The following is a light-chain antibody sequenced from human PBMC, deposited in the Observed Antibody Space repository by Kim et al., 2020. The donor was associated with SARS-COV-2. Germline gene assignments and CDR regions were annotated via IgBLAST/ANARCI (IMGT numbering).Light chain of an antibody. J-gene: IGLJ2*01. CDR3: QVWDSDNDHVL. Sequence: APGKTARITCGGTNIGSKSVHWYQQKPGRAPVLVIYYDSDRPSGTPERFSGSHSGNTATLTISRVEAGDEADYYCQVWDSDNDHVLFGGGTQLTVL. CDR1: NIGSKS. CDR2: YDS. V-gene: IGLV3-21*04.